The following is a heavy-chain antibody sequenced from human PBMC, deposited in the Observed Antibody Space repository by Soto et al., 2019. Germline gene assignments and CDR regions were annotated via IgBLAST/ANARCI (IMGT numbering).Heavy chain of an antibody. D-gene: IGHD2-2*01. CDR3: ARGRIVLVPAAKYNWFDP. J-gene: IGHJ5*02. V-gene: IGHV4-59*01. Sequence: SETLSLTCTVSGGSISSYYWSWIRQPPGKGLEWIGYIYYSGSTNYIPSLKSRVTISVDTSKNQFSLKLSSVTAADTAVYYCARGRIVLVPAAKYNWFDPWGQGTLVTVSS. CDR1: GGSISSYY. CDR2: IYYSGST.